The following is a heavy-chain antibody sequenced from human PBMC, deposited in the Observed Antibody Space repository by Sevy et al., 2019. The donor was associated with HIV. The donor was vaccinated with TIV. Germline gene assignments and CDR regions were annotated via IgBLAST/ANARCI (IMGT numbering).Heavy chain of an antibody. Sequence: SETLSLTCTVSGGSISSYYWSWIRQPAGKGLEWIGRIYTSGSTNYNPSLKSRVTMSVDTSKNQFSLKLSSVTAADTAVYYCASGGYSSSSEWYYYYGMDVWVQGTTVTVSS. D-gene: IGHD6-6*01. J-gene: IGHJ6*02. CDR3: ASGGYSSSSEWYYYYGMDV. CDR1: GGSISSYY. CDR2: IYTSGST. V-gene: IGHV4-4*07.